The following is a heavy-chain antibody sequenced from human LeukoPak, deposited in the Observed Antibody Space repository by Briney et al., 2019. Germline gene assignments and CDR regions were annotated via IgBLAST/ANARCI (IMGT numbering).Heavy chain of an antibody. J-gene: IGHJ4*02. CDR3: ATDEGGSHYVY. V-gene: IGHV1-24*01. Sequence: ASVKVSCKVSGYTLTELSIHWVRQAPGKGLEWTGGLDPEDDEIIYAQKFQGRVTMTEDTSTDTAHMELSSLTSEDTAVYFCATDEGGSHYVYWGQGTLVTVAS. CDR2: LDPEDDEI. D-gene: IGHD1-26*01. CDR1: GYTLTELS.